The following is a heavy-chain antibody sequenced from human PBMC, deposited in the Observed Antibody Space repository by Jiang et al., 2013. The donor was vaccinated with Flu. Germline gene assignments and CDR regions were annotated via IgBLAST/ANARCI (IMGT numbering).Heavy chain of an antibody. J-gene: IGHJ6*02. CDR2: IYARGTS. Sequence: LLKPSETLSLTCTVSGDSISSGYNYWTWIRQPAGKGLEWIGRIYARGTSNYNPSLQSRVTISVDTSKNQFSLKLTSVTSADTAVYYCARDTYYYDSSGIQHGMDVVGPRDHGHRLL. V-gene: IGHV4-61*02. CDR1: GDSISSGYNY. CDR3: ARDTYYYDSSGIQHGMDV. D-gene: IGHD3-22*01.